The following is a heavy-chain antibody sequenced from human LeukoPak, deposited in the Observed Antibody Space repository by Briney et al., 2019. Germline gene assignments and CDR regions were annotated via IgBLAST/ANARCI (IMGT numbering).Heavy chain of an antibody. Sequence: GGSLRLSCAASGFTFDDYGMSWVRQAPGKGLEWVSGINWNGGSTGYADSAKGRFTISRDSAKNSLYLQMNSLRAEDTAVYYCAREYPNIVGATHDIWGQGTMVTVSS. D-gene: IGHD1-26*01. V-gene: IGHV3-20*04. J-gene: IGHJ3*02. CDR1: GFTFDDYG. CDR2: INWNGGST. CDR3: AREYPNIVGATHDI.